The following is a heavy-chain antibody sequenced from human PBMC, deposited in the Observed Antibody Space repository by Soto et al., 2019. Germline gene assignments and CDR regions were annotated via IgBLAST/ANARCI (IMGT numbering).Heavy chain of an antibody. CDR1: GGTFSSYA. J-gene: IGHJ4*02. D-gene: IGHD2-2*01. CDR2: LIPIFGRA. V-gene: IGHV1-69*01. CDR3: ARVGLEYQLHEAFHY. Sequence: QVQLVQSGAEVKKPGSSVKVSCKASGGTFSSYAISWVRQAPGQGLEWMGGLIPIFGRANYAQKFQGRVTITADESTSTAYMDLSSLRSEDTAVYYGARVGLEYQLHEAFHYWCQGTLVTVSS.